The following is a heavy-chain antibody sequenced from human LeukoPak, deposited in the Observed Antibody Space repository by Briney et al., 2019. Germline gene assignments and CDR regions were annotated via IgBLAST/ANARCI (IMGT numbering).Heavy chain of an antibody. J-gene: IGHJ4*02. D-gene: IGHD6-13*01. CDR3: ARSGSGSWFDY. Sequence: ASVKVSCKASGHTFTGYYIHWVRQAPGQGLEWMAWISPNSGGTNSAQKFQGRVTMSRDTSISTAYMELSSLRSDDTAVYYCARSGSGSWFDYWGQGTLVTVSS. CDR2: ISPNSGGT. CDR1: GHTFTGYY. V-gene: IGHV1-2*02.